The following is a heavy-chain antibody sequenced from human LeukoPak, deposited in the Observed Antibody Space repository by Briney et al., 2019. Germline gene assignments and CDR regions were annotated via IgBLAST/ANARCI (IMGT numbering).Heavy chain of an antibody. CDR3: ARGGYSSSWYLGDIYFDY. Sequence: PSQTLSLTCTVSGGSISSSSYYWGWIRQPPGKGLEWIGSIYYSGSTYYNPSLKSRVTISVDTSKNQFSLKLSSVTAADTAVYYCARGGYSSSWYLGDIYFDYWGQGTLVTVSS. CDR1: GGSISSSSYY. J-gene: IGHJ4*02. D-gene: IGHD6-13*01. CDR2: IYYSGST. V-gene: IGHV4-39*07.